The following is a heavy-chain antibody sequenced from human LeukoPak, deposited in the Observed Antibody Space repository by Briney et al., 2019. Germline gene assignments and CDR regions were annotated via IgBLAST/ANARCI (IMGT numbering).Heavy chain of an antibody. V-gene: IGHV4-39*01. CDR3: ARRRWLQPFDY. Sequence: SETLCLTCTVSGGSISSSSYYWGWIRQPPGRGLEWIGSIYYSGSTYYNPSLKSRVTISVDTSKNQFSLKLSSVTAADTAVYYCARRRWLQPFDYWGQGTLVTVSS. CDR1: GGSISSSSYY. CDR2: IYYSGST. J-gene: IGHJ4*02. D-gene: IGHD5-24*01.